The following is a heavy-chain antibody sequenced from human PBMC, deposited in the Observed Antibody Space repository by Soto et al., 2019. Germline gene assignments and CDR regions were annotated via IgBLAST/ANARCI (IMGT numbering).Heavy chain of an antibody. CDR3: ARDQPGYSYGYGLGY. J-gene: IGHJ4*02. CDR1: GFTFSSYS. CDR2: ISSSSYI. V-gene: IGHV3-21*01. Sequence: EVQLVESGRGLVKPGGALRLSCAASGFTFSSYSMNWVRQAPGKGLEWVSSISSSSYIYYADSVKGRFTISRDNAKNSLYLQMNSLRAEDTAVYYCARDQPGYSYGYGLGYWGQGTLVTVSS. D-gene: IGHD5-18*01.